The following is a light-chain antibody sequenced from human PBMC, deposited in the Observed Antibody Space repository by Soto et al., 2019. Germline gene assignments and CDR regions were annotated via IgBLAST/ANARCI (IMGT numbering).Light chain of an antibody. V-gene: IGLV2-23*01. CDR3: CSYAGSFSVI. Sequence: QSALTQPASVSGSPGQSITISCTGTHSDVGRYNLVSWYQQHPGKAPKLIIYEDSKRPSGVSNRFSGSKSVYTASLTISGLEAEDEADYYCCSYAGSFSVIFGGGTKLTVL. CDR2: EDS. CDR1: HSDVGRYNL. J-gene: IGLJ2*01.